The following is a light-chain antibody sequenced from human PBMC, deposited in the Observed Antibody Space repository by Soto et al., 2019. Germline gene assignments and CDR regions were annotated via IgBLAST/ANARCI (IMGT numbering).Light chain of an antibody. CDR3: QQYGSSPYT. V-gene: IGKV3-20*01. CDR2: GAS. CDR1: QGFSTN. Sequence: EIVMTQSPAALSVSPGERATLSCRAGQGFSTNFAWYQQKPGQAPRLLMYGASSRATGIPDRFSGTGSGTDFTLTISRLEPEDFAVYYCQQYGSSPYTFGLGTRLEI. J-gene: IGKJ5*01.